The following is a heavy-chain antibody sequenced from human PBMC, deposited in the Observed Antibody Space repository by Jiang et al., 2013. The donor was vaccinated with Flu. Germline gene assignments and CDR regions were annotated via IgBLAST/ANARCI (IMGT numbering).Heavy chain of an antibody. Sequence: LLKPSETLSLTCAVYGGSFSGYYWSWIRQPPGKGLEWIGEINHSGSTNYNPSLKSRVTISVDTSKNQFSLKLSSVTAADTAVYYCARGVINYYYDSSGYYNPGISYFDYWGQGTLVTVSS. CDR3: ARGVINYYYDSSGYYNPGISYFDY. J-gene: IGHJ4*02. D-gene: IGHD3-22*01. CDR2: INHSGST. CDR1: GGSFSGYY. V-gene: IGHV4-34*01.